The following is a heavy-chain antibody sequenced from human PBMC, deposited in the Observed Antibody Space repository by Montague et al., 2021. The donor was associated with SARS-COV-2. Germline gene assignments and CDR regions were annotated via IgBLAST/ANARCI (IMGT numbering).Heavy chain of an antibody. Sequence: SLRLSCAASGFTFSSSWMHWVRQAPGKGLVWVSRIDTNGSTPNYXDSVKGRFTISRDNAKNTLYLQMNSLRAEDTAVYYCARSGNHGFDIWGQGTMVTVSS. V-gene: IGHV3-74*01. CDR1: GFTFSSSW. J-gene: IGHJ3*02. D-gene: IGHD1-14*01. CDR3: ARSGNHGFDI. CDR2: IDTNGSTP.